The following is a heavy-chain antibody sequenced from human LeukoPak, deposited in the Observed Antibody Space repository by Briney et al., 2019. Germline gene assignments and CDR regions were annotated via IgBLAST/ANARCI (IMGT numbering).Heavy chain of an antibody. V-gene: IGHV3-74*01. J-gene: IGHJ4*02. D-gene: IGHD6-19*01. CDR1: GFTFSSYW. Sequence: PGGSLRLSCAASGFTFSSYWMHWVRQAPGKGLAWVSRINSDGNSTSYADSVKGRFTISSDNAKNTLYLQMNSLRAEDTAVYYCARAVAGNFDYWGQGTLVTVSS. CDR3: ARAVAGNFDY. CDR2: INSDGNST.